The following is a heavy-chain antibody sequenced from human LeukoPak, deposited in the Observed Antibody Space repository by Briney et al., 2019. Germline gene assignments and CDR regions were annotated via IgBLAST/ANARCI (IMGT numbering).Heavy chain of an antibody. V-gene: IGHV5-51*01. CDR2: IYPGDSDT. Sequence: GESLKISCKGSGYSFTSYWIGWVRQMPGKGLERMGIIYPGDSDTRYSPSFQGQVTISADKSISPDYLQWSSLKASDTATYYCARRKDFDYWGQGTLVTVSS. J-gene: IGHJ4*02. CDR3: ARRKDFDY. CDR1: GYSFTSYW.